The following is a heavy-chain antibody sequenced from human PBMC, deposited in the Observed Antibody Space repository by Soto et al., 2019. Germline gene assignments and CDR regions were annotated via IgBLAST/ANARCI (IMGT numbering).Heavy chain of an antibody. CDR2: INHSGST. V-gene: IGHV4-34*01. CDR1: GGSFSGYY. CDR3: ARDYIDYEYGLFDY. J-gene: IGHJ4*02. Sequence: SETLSLTCAVYGGSFSGYYWSWIRQPPGKGLEWIGEINHSGSTNYNPSLKSRVTISVDTSKNQFSLKLSSVTAADTAVYYCARDYIDYEYGLFDYWGQGNLVTVS. D-gene: IGHD3-16*01.